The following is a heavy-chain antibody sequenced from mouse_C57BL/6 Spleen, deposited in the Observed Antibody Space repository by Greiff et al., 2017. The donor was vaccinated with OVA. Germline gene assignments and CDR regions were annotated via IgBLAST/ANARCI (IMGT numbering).Heavy chain of an antibody. D-gene: IGHD3-3*01. Sequence: VNLVESGAELVMPGASVKLSCKASGYTFTSYWMHWVKQRPGQGLEWIGEIDPSDSYTNYNQKFKDKSTLTVHKSSSTAYMQLSSLTSEDSAVYYCARGGRGYFDDWGQGTTLTVSS. CDR3: ARGGRGYFDD. CDR1: GYTFTSYW. V-gene: IGHV1-69*01. CDR2: IDPSDSYT. J-gene: IGHJ2*01.